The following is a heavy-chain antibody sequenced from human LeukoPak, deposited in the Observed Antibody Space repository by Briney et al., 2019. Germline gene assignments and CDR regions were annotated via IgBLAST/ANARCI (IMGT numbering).Heavy chain of an antibody. V-gene: IGHV3-33*01. CDR3: VRAAYGGYDNSDY. D-gene: IGHD4-17*01. Sequence: GGSLRLSCAASGYTFSSYGMHWVRRAPGKGLEWVAVIWYDGSNKYYADSVKGRFTISRDNSKNTQYLQMNSLRAEDTAVYYCVRAAYGGYDNSDYWGQGTLVTVSS. CDR2: IWYDGSNK. CDR1: GYTFSSYG. J-gene: IGHJ4*02.